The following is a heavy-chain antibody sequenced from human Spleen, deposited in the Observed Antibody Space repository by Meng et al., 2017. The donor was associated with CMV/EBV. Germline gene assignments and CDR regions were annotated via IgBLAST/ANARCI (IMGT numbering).Heavy chain of an antibody. Sequence: LSLTCTVSGGSISSYFWSWIRQPPGKGLEWIGYISYSGSAIYNPSLKSRVTIAIDTSKNQFSLKVSSVTAADTAEYYCARGAGRFDYWGQGTLVTVSS. CDR2: ISYSGSA. CDR3: ARGAGRFDY. D-gene: IGHD6-6*01. J-gene: IGHJ4*02. V-gene: IGHV4-59*01. CDR1: GGSISSYF.